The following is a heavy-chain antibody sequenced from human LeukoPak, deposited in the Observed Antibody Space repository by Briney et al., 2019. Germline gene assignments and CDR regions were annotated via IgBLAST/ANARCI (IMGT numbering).Heavy chain of an antibody. CDR2: INSDGSTT. CDR3: ARDLRGIGDETAY. V-gene: IGHV3-74*01. D-gene: IGHD3-16*01. CDR1: GYTFSTYW. J-gene: IGHJ4*02. Sequence: GESLRLSCAASGYTFSTYWMHWVRQAPGKGLVWVSRINSDGSTTSYADSVKGRFTISRDNAKNTLYLHMNSLRAEDTAVYYCARDLRGIGDETAYWGQGTLVTVSS.